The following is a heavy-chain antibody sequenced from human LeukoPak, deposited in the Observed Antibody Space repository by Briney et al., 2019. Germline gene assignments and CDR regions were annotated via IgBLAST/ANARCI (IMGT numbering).Heavy chain of an antibody. CDR1: GFTFSSYA. D-gene: IGHD6-13*01. J-gene: IGHJ4*02. CDR2: ISGGGDST. Sequence: GGSLRLSCAASGFTFSSYAMSWVRQAPGKGLEWVSAISGGGDSTYYGDSVKGRFTISRDNSKNTLYLQMNSLRAEDTAVYYCAKTRPLDSSSWSHGDYWGQGTLVTVSS. CDR3: AKTRPLDSSSWSHGDY. V-gene: IGHV3-23*01.